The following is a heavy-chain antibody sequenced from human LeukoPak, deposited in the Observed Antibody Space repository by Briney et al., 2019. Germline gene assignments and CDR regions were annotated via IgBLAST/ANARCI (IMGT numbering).Heavy chain of an antibody. CDR2: IYTSGST. D-gene: IGHD3-9*01. CDR1: GGSISSYY. CDR3: ARIISYDILTGYYDNWFDP. Sequence: SETLSLTCTVSGGSISSYYWSWIRQPAGKGLEWIGRIYTSGSTNYNPSLKSRVTISVDTSKNQFSLKLSSVTAADTAVYYCARIISYDILTGYYDNWFDPWGQGTLVTVSS. V-gene: IGHV4-4*07. J-gene: IGHJ5*02.